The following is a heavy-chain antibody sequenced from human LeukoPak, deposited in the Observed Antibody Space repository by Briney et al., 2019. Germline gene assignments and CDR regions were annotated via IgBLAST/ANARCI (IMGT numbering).Heavy chain of an antibody. D-gene: IGHD4-17*01. CDR1: RFTFNNYV. CDR3: SKGGLRSDWFDS. Sequence: WGSLRLSCAASRFTFNNYVMSWVRQAPGKGLEWVSVISVSGDSTYYADSVKGRFTISRDNSKNTLYMQMNSLRVEATAVYYCSKGGLRSDWFDSWAQGTLVTVSS. CDR2: ISVSGDST. V-gene: IGHV3-23*01. J-gene: IGHJ5*01.